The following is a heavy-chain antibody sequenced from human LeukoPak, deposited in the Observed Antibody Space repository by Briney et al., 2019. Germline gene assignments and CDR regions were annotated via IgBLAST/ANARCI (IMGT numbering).Heavy chain of an antibody. Sequence: ASVKVSCKASGYTFTSYGISWVRQAPGQGLEWMGWISAYNGNTNYAQKLQGRVTMTTDTSTSTAYMELRSLRSDDTAVYYCARDYTYDSSGYWQSYYYYYGMDVWGQGTTATVSS. CDR3: ARDYTYDSSGYWQSYYYYYGMDV. CDR2: ISAYNGNT. CDR1: GYTFTSYG. D-gene: IGHD3-22*01. J-gene: IGHJ6*02. V-gene: IGHV1-18*01.